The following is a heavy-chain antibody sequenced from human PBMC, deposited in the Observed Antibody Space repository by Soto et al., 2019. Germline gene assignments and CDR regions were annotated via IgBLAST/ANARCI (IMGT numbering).Heavy chain of an antibody. CDR1: GFTFSSFW. D-gene: IGHD4-17*01. V-gene: IGHV3-74*01. CDR3: ARGGTVTTRWGLFDY. J-gene: IGHJ4*02. Sequence: EVQLVESGGGLVQPGGSLRLSFAASGFTFSSFWMHWVRQTPGKGPVWVSRISTDGSSTGYADSVKGRFTISRDSAKNTLYLQMDSLRAEDKAIYYCARGGTVTTRWGLFDYGGQGTLVTVSS. CDR2: ISTDGSST.